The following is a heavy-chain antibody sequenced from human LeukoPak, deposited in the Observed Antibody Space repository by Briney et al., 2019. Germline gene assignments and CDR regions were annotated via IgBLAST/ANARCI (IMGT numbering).Heavy chain of an antibody. Sequence: GASVKVSCKASGYTFTSYGISWVRQAPGQWLEWMGWISAYNGNTNYAQKLQGRVTMTEDTSTDTAYMELCSLRSEDTAVYYCATAGYSSGWYPFDYWGQGTLVTVSS. V-gene: IGHV1-18*01. CDR3: ATAGYSSGWYPFDY. CDR2: ISAYNGNT. J-gene: IGHJ4*02. D-gene: IGHD6-19*01. CDR1: GYTFTSYG.